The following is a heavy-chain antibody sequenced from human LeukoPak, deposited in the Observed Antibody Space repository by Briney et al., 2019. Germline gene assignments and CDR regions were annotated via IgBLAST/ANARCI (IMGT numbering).Heavy chain of an antibody. CDR3: TRDER. CDR2: IKKDGTEK. CDR1: GFTFSSYW. Sequence: PGGSLRLSCVGSGFTFSSYWMGWGRQAPGKGPEWVANIKKDGTEKHYVDSVKGRFTISRDNSKNSLYLQMNSLRADDTAMYFCTRDERWGQGTLVTVSS. J-gene: IGHJ4*02. D-gene: IGHD1-1*01. V-gene: IGHV3-7*05.